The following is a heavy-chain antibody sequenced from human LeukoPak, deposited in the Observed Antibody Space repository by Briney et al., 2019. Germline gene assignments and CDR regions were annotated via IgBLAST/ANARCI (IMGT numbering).Heavy chain of an antibody. CDR2: IIPILGIA. CDR3: ARAPRYCTNGVCYRRDAFDI. V-gene: IGHV1-69*04. D-gene: IGHD2-8*01. CDR1: GGTFSSYA. Sequence: SVKVSCKASGGTFSSYAISWVRQAPGQGLEWMGRIIPILGIANYAQKFQGRVTITADKSTSTAYMELSSLRSEDTAVYYCARAPRYCTNGVCYRRDAFDIWGQGTMVTVSS. J-gene: IGHJ3*02.